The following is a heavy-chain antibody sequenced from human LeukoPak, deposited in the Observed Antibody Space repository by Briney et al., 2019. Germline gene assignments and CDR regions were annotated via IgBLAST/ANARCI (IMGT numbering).Heavy chain of an antibody. Sequence: SQTLSLTCNVSGGSISSGGYYWSWIRQHPGKGLEWIGYIYYSGSTYYNPSLKSRVTISIDTSKNQFSLKLSSVTAADTAVYYCARGGEDYGGNSVAFDIWGQGTMVTVSS. D-gene: IGHD4-23*01. CDR1: GGSISSGGYY. CDR2: IYYSGST. V-gene: IGHV4-31*03. J-gene: IGHJ3*02. CDR3: ARGGEDYGGNSVAFDI.